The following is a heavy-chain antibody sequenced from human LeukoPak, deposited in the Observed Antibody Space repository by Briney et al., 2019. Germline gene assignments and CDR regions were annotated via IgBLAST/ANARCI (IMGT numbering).Heavy chain of an antibody. J-gene: IGHJ4*02. Sequence: SETLSLTCTVSGGSISTYYWSWIRQPPGKGLEWIGYVYYSGSTNYNPSLKSRVTISVDTSKNQFSLKLSSVTAADTAVYYCARVDYDTSGYFDYWGQGTLVTASS. V-gene: IGHV4-59*01. CDR3: ARVDYDTSGYFDY. CDR1: GGSISTYY. D-gene: IGHD3-22*01. CDR2: VYYSGST.